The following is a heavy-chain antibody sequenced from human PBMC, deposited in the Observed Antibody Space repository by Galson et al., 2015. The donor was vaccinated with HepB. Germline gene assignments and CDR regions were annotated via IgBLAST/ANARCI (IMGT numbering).Heavy chain of an antibody. Sequence: SLRLSCAASGFTFSSYSMNWVRQAPGKGLEWVSYISSSSSTIYYADSVKGRFTISRDNAKNSLYLQMNSLRAEDTAVYYCARVGDPGSYGHGDYYYYGMDVWGQGTTVTVSS. CDR2: ISSSSSTI. D-gene: IGHD5-18*01. CDR1: GFTFSSYS. CDR3: ARVGDPGSYGHGDYYYYGMDV. V-gene: IGHV3-48*01. J-gene: IGHJ6*02.